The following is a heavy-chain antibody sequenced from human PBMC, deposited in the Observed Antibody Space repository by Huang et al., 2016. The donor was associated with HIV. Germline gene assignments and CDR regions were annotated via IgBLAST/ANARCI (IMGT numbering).Heavy chain of an antibody. CDR3: ATVDYYDTSGPQRGYFDN. CDR1: GGSFRNFA. Sequence: QVQLVQSGAEVKKPGSSVKVSCKASGGSFRNFAIGWGRQAPGQGLGWMGALLPTLGTAHYAQKFQGRVTIIADESTSTSYMELCSLRSEDTAVYYCATVDYYDTSGPQRGYFDNWGQGTLVTVSS. V-gene: IGHV1-69*01. J-gene: IGHJ4*02. D-gene: IGHD3-22*01. CDR2: LLPTLGTA.